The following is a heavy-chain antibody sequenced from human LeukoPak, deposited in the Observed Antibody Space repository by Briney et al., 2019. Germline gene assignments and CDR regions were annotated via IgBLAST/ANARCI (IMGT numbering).Heavy chain of an antibody. V-gene: IGHV1-2*02. J-gene: IGHJ4*02. CDR1: GYTFTGYY. CDR3: ARDVSVAARPGY. CDR2: INPNSGGT. Sequence: ASVKVSCKASGYTFTGYYMHWVRQAPGQGLEWMGWINPNSGGTNYAQNFQGRVTMSRDTSISTAYMELSRLISDDTAVYYCARDVSVAARPGYWGQGTLVTVSS. D-gene: IGHD6-6*01.